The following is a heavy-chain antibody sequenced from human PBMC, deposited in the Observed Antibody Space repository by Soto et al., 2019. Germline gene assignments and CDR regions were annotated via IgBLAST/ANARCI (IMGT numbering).Heavy chain of an antibody. CDR2: IYFSGST. J-gene: IGHJ6*02. CDR1: GASINSHY. CDR3: AREPSSGMDV. V-gene: IGHV4-59*11. Sequence: QVQLQESGPGLVKPSETLSLTCTVSGASINSHYWTWIRQPPGKGLEWIGSIYFSGSTNYNPSLKGRVSISVDRAKSQFSLNLTSVTAADTAMYYCAREPSSGMDVWGQGTTVIVSS.